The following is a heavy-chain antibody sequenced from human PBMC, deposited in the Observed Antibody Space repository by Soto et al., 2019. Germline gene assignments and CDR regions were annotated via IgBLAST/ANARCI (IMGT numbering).Heavy chain of an antibody. CDR1: GYTFTDYD. D-gene: IGHD4-4*01. CDR3: ARASVSNYNWFDP. V-gene: IGHV1-18*01. CDR2: ISVDNGNT. Sequence: QGQLVQSGAEVKKPGASVKVSCKASGYTFTDYDISWVRQAPGQGLEWMEWISVDNGNTKYVESLQGRVTMTTDTSSSTAYLEVRSLRSDDTTVYYCARASVSNYNWFDPWGQGTLVAVSS. J-gene: IGHJ5*02.